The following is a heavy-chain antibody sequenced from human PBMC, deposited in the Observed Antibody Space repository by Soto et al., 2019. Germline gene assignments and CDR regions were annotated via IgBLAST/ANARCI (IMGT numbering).Heavy chain of an antibody. D-gene: IGHD2-15*01. V-gene: IGHV3-30-3*01. CDR3: ARDHYRYCSGGRCYSPDY. CDR1: GFTFSSYA. J-gene: IGHJ4*02. Sequence: QVQLVESGGGVVQPGRSLRLSCAASGFTFSSYAMHWVRQAPGKGLEWVAVISYDGSNKYYADSVKGRFTISRDNSKNTLYLRMNSLRAEDTAVYSCARDHYRYCSGGRCYSPDYWGQGTLVTVSS. CDR2: ISYDGSNK.